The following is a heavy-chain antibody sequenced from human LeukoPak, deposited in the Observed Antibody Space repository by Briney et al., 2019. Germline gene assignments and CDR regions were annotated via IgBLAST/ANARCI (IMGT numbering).Heavy chain of an antibody. CDR1: GYTFTSDG. J-gene: IGHJ3*02. V-gene: IGHV1-18*01. CDR2: ISGYKGNT. CDR3: ASDRSPDFWSGDYRDAFDI. Sequence: ASVKVSCKAPGYTFTSDGISWVRQAPGQGLEWMGWISGYKGNTNYVQKFQGRVTMTTDTSTSTAYMELRSLRSDDTAVYYSASDRSPDFWSGDYRDAFDIWGQGTKVIFSS. D-gene: IGHD3-3*01.